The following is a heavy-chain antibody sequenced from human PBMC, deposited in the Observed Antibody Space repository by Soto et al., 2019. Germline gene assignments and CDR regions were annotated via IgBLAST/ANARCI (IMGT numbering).Heavy chain of an antibody. D-gene: IGHD3-9*01. J-gene: IGHJ4*02. CDR3: ARRKLTSGPPDY. V-gene: IGHV4-61*07. Sequence: WTWIRQPPGQGLEWIGYISNSGSTNYNPSLKSRITISADTSKNQFSLKLNFVSAADTAVYYCARRKLTSGPPDYWGQGTLVTVSS. CDR2: ISNSGST.